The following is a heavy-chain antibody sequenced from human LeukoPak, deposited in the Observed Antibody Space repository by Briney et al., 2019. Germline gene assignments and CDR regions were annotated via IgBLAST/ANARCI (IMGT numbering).Heavy chain of an antibody. V-gene: IGHV5-51*01. CDR1: GYSFTSYW. CDR3: ARPLVGTEYSSSWYFAY. Sequence: GESLKISCKGSGYSFTSYWIAWVRQMPGKGLEWMGIIYPGDSDTRYSPSFQGQVTISADKSISTAYLQWTSLKASDTAMYYCARPLVGTEYSSSWYFAYWGQGTQVTVSS. CDR2: IYPGDSDT. J-gene: IGHJ4*02. D-gene: IGHD6-13*01.